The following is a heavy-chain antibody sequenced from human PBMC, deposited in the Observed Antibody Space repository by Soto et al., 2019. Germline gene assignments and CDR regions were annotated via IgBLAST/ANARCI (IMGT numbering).Heavy chain of an antibody. D-gene: IGHD2-2*01. CDR1: GYTFTGYY. CDR2: INPNSGGT. CDR3: ARAARRDIVVVPAAVYYYYYYGMDV. Sequence: VSCKASGYTFTGYYMHWVRQAPGQGLEWMGWINPNSGGTNYAQKFQGRVTMTRDTSISTAYMELSRLRSDDTAVYYCARAARRDIVVVPAAVYYYYYYGMDVWRQGTTVTVSS. V-gene: IGHV1-2*02. J-gene: IGHJ6*02.